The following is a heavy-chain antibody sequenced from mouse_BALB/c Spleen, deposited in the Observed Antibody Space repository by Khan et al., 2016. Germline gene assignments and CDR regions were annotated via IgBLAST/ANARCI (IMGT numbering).Heavy chain of an antibody. Sequence: EVQLQESGPGLVKPSQSLSLTCTVTGYSITSDYAWNWIRQFPGNKLEWMGYISYSGSTSYNPSLKSRISITRDTSKNQFFLQLNSVTTEDTATYYCARWFYGNYEFDYWGQGTTLTVSS. CDR2: ISYSGST. J-gene: IGHJ2*01. CDR1: GYSITSDYA. D-gene: IGHD2-1*01. CDR3: ARWFYGNYEFDY. V-gene: IGHV3-2*02.